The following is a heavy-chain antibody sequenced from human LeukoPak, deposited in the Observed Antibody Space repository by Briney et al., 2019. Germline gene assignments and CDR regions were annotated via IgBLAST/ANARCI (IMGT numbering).Heavy chain of an antibody. J-gene: IGHJ4*02. CDR1: GFTFSSYG. D-gene: IGHD1-26*01. CDR2: IWYDGSDK. CDR3: ARDRSGSWDFDY. V-gene: IGHV3-33*01. Sequence: PGGSLRLSCAASGFTFSSYGMHWVRQAPGKGLEWVAVIWYDGSDKNYADSVKGRFTISRDSSKNTLYLQMSSLRAEDTAVYYCARDRSGSWDFDYWGQGTLVTVSS.